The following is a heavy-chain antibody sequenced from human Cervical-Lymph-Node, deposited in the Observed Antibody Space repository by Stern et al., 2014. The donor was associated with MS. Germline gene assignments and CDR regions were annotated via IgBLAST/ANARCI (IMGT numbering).Heavy chain of an antibody. V-gene: IGHV1-3*01. CDR3: ARVGPTGYYYGMDV. D-gene: IGHD1-14*01. Sequence: QDQLVQSGAEVKKPGASVKVSCKASGYTFTSYSMHWVRQAPGQRLEWMAWINAGNGNTKYSQKLQGRVTITRDTSASTAYMDLSSLRSEDTAVYYCARVGPTGYYYGMDVWGQGTTVTVSS. J-gene: IGHJ6*02. CDR2: INAGNGNT. CDR1: GYTFTSYS.